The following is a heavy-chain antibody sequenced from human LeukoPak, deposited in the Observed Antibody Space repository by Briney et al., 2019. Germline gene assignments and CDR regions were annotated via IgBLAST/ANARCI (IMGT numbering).Heavy chain of an antibody. J-gene: IGHJ3*02. V-gene: IGHV4-30-4*08. CDR2: IYYSGST. D-gene: IGHD4-17*01. CDR3: ARAPTALDAFDI. CDR1: GGSISSGDYY. Sequence: SQTLSLTCTVSGGSISSGDYYWSWIRQPPGKGLEWIGYIYYSGSTYYNPSLKSRVTISVDTSKNQFSLKLNSVTAADTAVYYCARAPTALDAFDIWGQGTMVTVSS.